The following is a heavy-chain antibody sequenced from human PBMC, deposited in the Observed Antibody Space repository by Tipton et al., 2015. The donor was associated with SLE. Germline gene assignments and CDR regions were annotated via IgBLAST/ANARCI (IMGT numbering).Heavy chain of an antibody. J-gene: IGHJ4*02. D-gene: IGHD3-16*01. CDR1: GGSISGYY. CDR2: IHYSGST. V-gene: IGHV4-59*07. CDR3: ARRGTRSLLDY. Sequence: TLSLTCTVSGGSISGYYWSWIRQPPGKGLEWIGYIHYSGSTNYNPSLRSRVTISVDTSNNQFSLNLTSVTAADTAVYYCARRGTRSLLDYWGQGTLVTVSS.